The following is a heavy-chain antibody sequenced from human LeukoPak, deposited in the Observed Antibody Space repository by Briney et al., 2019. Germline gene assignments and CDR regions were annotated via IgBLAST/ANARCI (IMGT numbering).Heavy chain of an antibody. Sequence: TPGGSLRLSCAASGFTFSSYSMNWVRQAPGKGLEWVSSISDNSRSIYYADSVKGRFTISRDNAKSSLYLQMNSLRAEDTAVYYCAREFGENFDYWGQGTLVTVSS. CDR2: ISDNSRSI. J-gene: IGHJ4*02. D-gene: IGHD3-10*01. V-gene: IGHV3-21*01. CDR3: AREFGENFDY. CDR1: GFTFSSYS.